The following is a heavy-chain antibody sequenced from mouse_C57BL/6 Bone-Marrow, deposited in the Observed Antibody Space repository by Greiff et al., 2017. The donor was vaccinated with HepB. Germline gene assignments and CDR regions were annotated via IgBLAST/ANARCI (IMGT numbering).Heavy chain of an antibody. Sequence: EVKLVESGGGLVQPGESLKLSCESNEYEFPSHDMSWVRKTPEKRLELVAAINSDGGSTYYPDTMERRFIISRDNTKKTLYLQMSSLRSEDTALYYCASYYYGSSQGWYFDVWGTGTTVTVSS. CDR2: INSDGGST. J-gene: IGHJ1*03. CDR1: EYEFPSHD. D-gene: IGHD1-1*01. CDR3: ASYYYGSSQGWYFDV. V-gene: IGHV5-2*01.